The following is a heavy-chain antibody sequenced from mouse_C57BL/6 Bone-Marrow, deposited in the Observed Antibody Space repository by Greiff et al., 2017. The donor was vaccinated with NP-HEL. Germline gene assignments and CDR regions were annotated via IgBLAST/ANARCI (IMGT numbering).Heavy chain of an antibody. D-gene: IGHD3-3*01. CDR2: ISSGGSYT. CDR3: ARHGWTRGYAMDY. Sequence: EVKVVESGGDLVKPGGSLKLSCAASGFTFSSYGMSWVRQTPDKRLEWVATISSGGSYTYYPDSVKGRFTISRDNAKNTLYLQMSSLKSEDTAMYYCARHGWTRGYAMDYWGQGTSVTVSS. V-gene: IGHV5-6*01. J-gene: IGHJ4*01. CDR1: GFTFSSYG.